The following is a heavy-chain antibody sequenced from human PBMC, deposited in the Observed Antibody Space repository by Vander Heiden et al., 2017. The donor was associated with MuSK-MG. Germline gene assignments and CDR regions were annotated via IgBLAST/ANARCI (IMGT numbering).Heavy chain of an antibody. CDR3: AKGGSGWYGGGYYYGLDV. J-gene: IGHJ6*02. Sequence: EVQLLESGGGLVQPGGSLRLSCAASGFPFSAYAMSWVRPAPGKGLEWVSAIPSSGGSTYYADSVKGRFTISRDNAEDTLYLQMNSLRAEDTAVYYCAKGGSGWYGGGYYYGLDVWCQGTTVTVSS. V-gene: IGHV3-23*01. D-gene: IGHD6-19*01. CDR2: IPSSGGST. CDR1: GFPFSAYA.